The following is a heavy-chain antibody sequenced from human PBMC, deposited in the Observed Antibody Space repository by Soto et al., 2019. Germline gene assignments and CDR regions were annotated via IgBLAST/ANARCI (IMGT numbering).Heavy chain of an antibody. CDR1: GGSISSSSYY. CDR3: ARQESSSWTYYYYGMDV. J-gene: IGHJ6*02. Sequence: QLQLQESGPGLVKPSETLSLTCTVSGGSISSSSYYWGWIRQPPGKGLEWIGSIYYSGSTYYNPSLTSRVTISVDTSKNQFSLKLSSVTAADTAVYYCARQESSSWTYYYYGMDVRGQGTTVTVSS. CDR2: IYYSGST. D-gene: IGHD6-13*01. V-gene: IGHV4-39*01.